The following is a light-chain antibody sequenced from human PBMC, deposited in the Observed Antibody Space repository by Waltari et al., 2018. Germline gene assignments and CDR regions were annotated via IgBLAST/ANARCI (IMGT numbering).Light chain of an antibody. V-gene: IGLV2-14*03. CDR3: SSYTGSNTWV. Sequence: QSALTQPASVSGSPGQSITISCTGPRSDVGGYNYVSWYQQHPGKAPKLIIYDVSDRPSGVSNRFSGSKSGNTASLTVSGLQAEDEADYFCSSYTGSNTWVFGGGTKLTVL. CDR1: RSDVGGYNY. J-gene: IGLJ3*02. CDR2: DVS.